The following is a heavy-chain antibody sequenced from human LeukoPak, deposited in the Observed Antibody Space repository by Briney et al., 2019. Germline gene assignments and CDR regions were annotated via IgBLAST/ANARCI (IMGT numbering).Heavy chain of an antibody. CDR1: GFTFSSYG. CDR2: IWYDGGNK. J-gene: IGHJ4*02. D-gene: IGHD6-19*01. Sequence: GRSLRLSCAASGFTFSSYGMHWVRQAPGKGLEWVAVIWYDGGNKYYADSVKGRFTISRDNSKNTLYLHMNSLRAEDTAVYYCARGKYTSGWYYFDYWGQGTLVTVSS. V-gene: IGHV3-33*01. CDR3: ARGKYTSGWYYFDY.